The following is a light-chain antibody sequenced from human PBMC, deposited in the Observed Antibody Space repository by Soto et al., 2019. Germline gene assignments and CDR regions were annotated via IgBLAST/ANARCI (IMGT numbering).Light chain of an antibody. Sequence: EIVLTQSPGTLSLSPGERATLSCRASQSISSGYLAWYQQKPGQAPRLLIYDASSRAAGIPDRFSGSGSGTDFTLTISRVEAEDFAVYYCQQYGRSPPFTFGPGTKVDIK. V-gene: IGKV3-20*01. CDR1: QSISSGY. CDR3: QQYGRSPPFT. CDR2: DAS. J-gene: IGKJ3*01.